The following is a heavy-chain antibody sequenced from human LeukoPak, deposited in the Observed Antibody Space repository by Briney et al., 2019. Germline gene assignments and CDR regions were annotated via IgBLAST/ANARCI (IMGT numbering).Heavy chain of an antibody. V-gene: IGHV3-30*18. Sequence: PGGSLRLSCAASGFTFSSYGMHWVRQAPGKGLEWVAVISYDGSNKYYADSVKGRFTISRDNSKNTLYLQMSSLRAEDTAVYYCAKLPVEMATIFAFDIWGQGTMVTVSS. CDR2: ISYDGSNK. CDR3: AKLPVEMATIFAFDI. D-gene: IGHD5-24*01. CDR1: GFTFSSYG. J-gene: IGHJ3*02.